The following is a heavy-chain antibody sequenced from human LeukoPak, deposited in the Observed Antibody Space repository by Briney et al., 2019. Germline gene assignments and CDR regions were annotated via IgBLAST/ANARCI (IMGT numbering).Heavy chain of an antibody. CDR1: GYSISSGYH. CDR2: IYHSGST. V-gene: IGHV4-38-2*02. J-gene: IGHJ4*02. D-gene: IGHD6-13*01. CDR3: ARIKSSSRYFDY. Sequence: PSETLSLTCTVSGYSISSGYHWGWIRQPPGKGLEWIGSIYHSGSTYYNPSLKSRVTISVDTSKNQFSLKLSSVTAADTAVNFCARIKSSSRYFDYWGQGTLVTVSS.